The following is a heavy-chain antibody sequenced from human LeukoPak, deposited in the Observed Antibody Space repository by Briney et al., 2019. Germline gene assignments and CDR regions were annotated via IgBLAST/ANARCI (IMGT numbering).Heavy chain of an antibody. V-gene: IGHV1-18*01. CDR3: ARDLYYDSSGRYYGMDV. Sequence: ASVKVSCKASGYTFTSYGISWVRQAPGQGLEWMGWISAYNGNTNYAQKLQGRVTMTTDTSTSTAYMELRSLRSDDTAVYYCARDLYYDSSGRYYGMDVWGQGTTVTVSS. J-gene: IGHJ6*02. CDR1: GYTFTSYG. CDR2: ISAYNGNT. D-gene: IGHD3-22*01.